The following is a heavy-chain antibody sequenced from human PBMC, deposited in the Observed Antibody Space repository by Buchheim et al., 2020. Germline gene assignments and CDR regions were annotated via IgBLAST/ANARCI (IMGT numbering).Heavy chain of an antibody. V-gene: IGHV1-46*01. CDR3: ARGPTPRASLEY. J-gene: IGHJ4*02. Sequence: QVQLVQSGAEVRRPGASVRVSCKASGYTFSNFCMHWVRQAPGQGLEWMGTINPSGGSTSYAQKFQGRVTMTRDTSTSTVYLEVSSLTSEDTAVYYCARGPTPRASLEYWGQGTL. CDR1: GYTFSNFC. CDR2: INPSGGST. D-gene: IGHD4-11*01.